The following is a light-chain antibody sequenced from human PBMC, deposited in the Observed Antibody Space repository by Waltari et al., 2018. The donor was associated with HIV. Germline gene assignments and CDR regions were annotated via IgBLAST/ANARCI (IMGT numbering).Light chain of an antibody. J-gene: IGKJ5*01. Sequence: EIVLTQSPGTLSLSPCERATLSCRASQSVSSKYLAWYQQKPGQAPRLLIYGTSSRATGIPDRFSGSGSGTDFTLTISRLEPEDFTVYYCQQYGSSLPITFGQGTRLEIK. CDR3: QQYGSSLPIT. CDR2: GTS. CDR1: QSVSSKY. V-gene: IGKV3-20*01.